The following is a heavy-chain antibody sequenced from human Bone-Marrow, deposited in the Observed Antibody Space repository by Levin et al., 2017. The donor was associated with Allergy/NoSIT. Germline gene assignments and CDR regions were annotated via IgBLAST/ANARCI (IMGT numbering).Heavy chain of an antibody. CDR2: IKSKSEGETI. Sequence: PGGSLRLSCVVSGITFNNAWMTWVRQAPGKGLEWVGRIKSKSEGETIDYAAPVKGRFTISRDDSKNTLYLQMNSLKTEDTAVYYCTKYYDTSVSAFVFDIWGQGTMVTVSS. CDR3: TKYYDTSVSAFVFDI. CDR1: GITFNNAW. D-gene: IGHD3-22*01. J-gene: IGHJ3*02. V-gene: IGHV3-15*01.